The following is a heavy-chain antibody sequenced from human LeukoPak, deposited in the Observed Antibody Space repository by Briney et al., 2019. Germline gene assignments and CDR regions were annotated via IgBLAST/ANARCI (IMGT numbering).Heavy chain of an antibody. CDR2: IYYTGST. CDR1: GYSISSGYY. V-gene: IGHV4-61*01. J-gene: IGHJ3*02. Sequence: ASETLSLTCTVSGYSISSGYYWSWIRQPPGKGLEWIGYIYYTGSTNYNPSLKSRVTISVDTSKNQFSLKLSSVTAADTAVYYCARVEYSGYDYRGAFDIWGQGTMVTVSS. CDR3: ARVEYSGYDYRGAFDI. D-gene: IGHD5-12*01.